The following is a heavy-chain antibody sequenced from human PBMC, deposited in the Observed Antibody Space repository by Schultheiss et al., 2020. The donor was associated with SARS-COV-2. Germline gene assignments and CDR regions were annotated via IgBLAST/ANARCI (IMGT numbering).Heavy chain of an antibody. Sequence: SETLSLTCTVSGVSISSYYWHWIRQPLGKGLEWIGYIYHSGSDSTNYNPSLKSRVTISVDTSKNQFSLKLSSVTAADTAVYYCARGVDCSSTSCYPFDYWGQGTLVTVSS. CDR2: IYHSGSDST. J-gene: IGHJ4*02. CDR3: ARGVDCSSTSCYPFDY. CDR1: GVSISSYY. V-gene: IGHV4-59*12. D-gene: IGHD2-2*01.